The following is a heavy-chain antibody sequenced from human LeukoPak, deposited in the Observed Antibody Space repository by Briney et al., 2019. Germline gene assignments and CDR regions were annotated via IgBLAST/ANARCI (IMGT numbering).Heavy chain of an antibody. CDR3: ARDSPVAY. J-gene: IGHJ4*02. V-gene: IGHV4-61*02. CDR1: GGSISSGSYY. CDR2: IYTSGST. D-gene: IGHD6-19*01. Sequence: SETLSLTCTVSGGSISSGSYYWSWIRQPAGKGLEWIGRIYTSGSTNYNPSLKSRVTISVDTSKNQFSLKLSPVTAADTAVYYCARDSPVAYWGQGTLVTVSS.